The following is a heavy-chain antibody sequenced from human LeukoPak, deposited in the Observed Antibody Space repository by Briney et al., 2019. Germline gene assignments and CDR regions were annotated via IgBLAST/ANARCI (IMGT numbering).Heavy chain of an antibody. CDR2: ISGSGGSI. CDR3: AKREADNYYYYMDV. J-gene: IGHJ6*03. Sequence: PGGSLRLSCAASGFTFSSYGMSWVRQAPGKGLEWVSAISGSGGSICYADSVKGRFTISRDNSKNTLYLQMNSLRAEDTAVYYCAKREADNYYYYMDVWGKGTTVTISS. D-gene: IGHD1-26*01. V-gene: IGHV3-23*01. CDR1: GFTFSSYG.